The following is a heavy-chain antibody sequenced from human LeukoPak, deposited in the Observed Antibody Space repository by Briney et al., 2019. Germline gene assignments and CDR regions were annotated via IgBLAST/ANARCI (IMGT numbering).Heavy chain of an antibody. CDR3: ARGGRGYSYGYPNWFDP. V-gene: IGHV4-34*01. J-gene: IGHJ5*02. CDR2: IYHSGST. CDR1: GGSFSGYY. Sequence: SETLSLTCAVYGGSFSGYYWSWIRQPPGKGLEWIGSIYHSGSTYYNPSLKSRVTISVDTSKNQFSLKLSSVTAADTAVYYCARGGRGYSYGYPNWFDPWGQGTLVTVSS. D-gene: IGHD5-18*01.